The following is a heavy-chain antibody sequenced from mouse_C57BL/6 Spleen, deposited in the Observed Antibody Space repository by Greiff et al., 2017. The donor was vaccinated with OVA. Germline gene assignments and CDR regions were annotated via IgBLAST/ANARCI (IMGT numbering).Heavy chain of an antibody. CDR1: GFTFSSYA. Sequence: EVKVVESGEGLVKPGGSLKLSCAASGFTFSSYAMSWVRQTPEKRLEWVAYISSGGDYIYYADTVKGLFTISRDNARNTLYLQMSSLKSEDTAMYYCTRDVYHAMDYWGQGTSVTVSS. CDR2: ISSGGDYI. CDR3: TRDVYHAMDY. J-gene: IGHJ4*01. D-gene: IGHD1-1*01. V-gene: IGHV5-9-1*02.